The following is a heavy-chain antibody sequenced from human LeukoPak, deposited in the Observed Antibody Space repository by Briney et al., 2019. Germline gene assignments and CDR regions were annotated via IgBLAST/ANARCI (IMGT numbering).Heavy chain of an antibody. CDR2: IGGSGTST. D-gene: IGHD4-11*01. Sequence: GGSLRLSCAASGFTFNNYAMSWVRQAPGEGLEWVSTIGGSGTSTYYADSVKGRFTISRDNAKNSLYLQMNSLRDEDTAVYYCARTPPTAGLTTIGVGSDYWGQGTLVTVSS. CDR1: GFTFNNYA. V-gene: IGHV3-23*01. CDR3: ARTPPTAGLTTIGVGSDY. J-gene: IGHJ4*02.